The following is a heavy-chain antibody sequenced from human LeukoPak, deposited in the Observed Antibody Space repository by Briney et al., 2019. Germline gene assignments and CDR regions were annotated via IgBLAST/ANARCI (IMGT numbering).Heavy chain of an antibody. D-gene: IGHD1-26*01. V-gene: IGHV5-51*01. CDR1: GYSFTSYW. CDR3: ARRRGRYSGDAFDI. Sequence: GESLKISCEGFGYSFTSYWIGWVRQMPGKGLEWMGFIYPGDSDTRYSPSFQGQVTISADKSMSTAYLQWSSLKASDTAMYYCARRRGRYSGDAFDIWGQGTMVTVSS. CDR2: IYPGDSDT. J-gene: IGHJ3*02.